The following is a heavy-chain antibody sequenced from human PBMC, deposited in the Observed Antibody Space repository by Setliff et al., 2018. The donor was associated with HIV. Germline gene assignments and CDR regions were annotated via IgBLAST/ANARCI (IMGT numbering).Heavy chain of an antibody. Sequence: ASVKVSCKASGYTFTSFYLHWVRQAPGQGLEWMAIINPSGGSTSYAQKFQGRVTMTSDTSTSTVYMELSSLRSEDTAVYYCTRALYTNLAHFDYLGQGTLVTVSS. J-gene: IGHJ4*02. D-gene: IGHD4-4*01. CDR3: TRALYTNLAHFDY. V-gene: IGHV1-46*01. CDR1: GYTFTSFY. CDR2: INPSGGST.